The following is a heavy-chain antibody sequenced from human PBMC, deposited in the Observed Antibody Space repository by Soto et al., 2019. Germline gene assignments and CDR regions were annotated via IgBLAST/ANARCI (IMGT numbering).Heavy chain of an antibody. V-gene: IGHV5-10-1*01. J-gene: IGHJ4*02. CDR3: AREVRGXEGVIDY. D-gene: IGHD5-12*01. Sequence: PGESLKISCKGSGYNFSNYWISWVRQMPGKGLEWMGKIDPSDSYINYSPPFQGHVTISVDKSITTAHVEWRSLKASDTAIYYCAREVRGXEGVIDYWGQGTLVTVSS. CDR1: GYNFSNYW. CDR2: IDPSDSYI.